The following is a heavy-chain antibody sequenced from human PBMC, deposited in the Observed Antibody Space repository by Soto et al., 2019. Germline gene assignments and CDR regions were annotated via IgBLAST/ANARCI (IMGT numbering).Heavy chain of an antibody. CDR1: GFTFSSYS. V-gene: IGHV3-21*01. CDR2: ISSSSSYI. D-gene: IGHD4-17*01. CDR3: ASRLADYGDYVAFDI. J-gene: IGHJ3*02. Sequence: GGSLRLSCAASGFTFSSYSMNWVRQAPGKGLEWVSSISSSSSYIYYADSVKGRFTISRDNAKNSLYLQMNSLRAEDTAVYYCASRLADYGDYVAFDISGQGTMVTVSS.